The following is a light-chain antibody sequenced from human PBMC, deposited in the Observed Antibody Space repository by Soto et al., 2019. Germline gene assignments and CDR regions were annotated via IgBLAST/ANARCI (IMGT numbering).Light chain of an antibody. V-gene: IGLV3-21*02. J-gene: IGLJ2*01. CDR3: QVWDSDSDHVV. Sequence: SYELTQPPSVSVAPGQTASISCGGYNLEFKSVHWYQQRPGQAPVLVVFDDRDRPSGIPDRFSGASSGNTATLTISRVEAGDESDFYCQVWDSDSDHVVFGGGT. CDR2: DDR. CDR1: NLEFKS.